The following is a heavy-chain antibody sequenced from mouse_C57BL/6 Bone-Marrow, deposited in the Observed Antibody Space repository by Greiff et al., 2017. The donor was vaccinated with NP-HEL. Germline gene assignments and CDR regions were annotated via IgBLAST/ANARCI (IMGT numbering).Heavy chain of an antibody. J-gene: IGHJ2*01. CDR1: GYTFTSYR. D-gene: IGHD1-1*01. Sequence: QVQLQQPGAELVKPGASVKLSCKASGYTFTSYRMHWVKQRPGQGLEWIGMIHPNSGSTNYNEKFKSKATVTVDKSSSTAYMQLSSLTSEDSAVYYCARDTTVLDYWGQGTTLTVSS. V-gene: IGHV1-64*01. CDR2: IHPNSGST. CDR3: ARDTTVLDY.